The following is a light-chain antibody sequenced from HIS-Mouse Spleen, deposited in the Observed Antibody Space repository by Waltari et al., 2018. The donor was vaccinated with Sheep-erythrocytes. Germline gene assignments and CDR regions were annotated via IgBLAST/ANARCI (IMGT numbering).Light chain of an antibody. V-gene: IGLV2-11*01. Sequence: QSALTQPRSVSGSPGQSVTISCTATSSDVGGYNYVSWYQQHPGKAPNLMIYDVSKRPSGVPDRFSGSKSGNTASLTISGLQAEDEADYYCCSYAGSYNHVFATGTKVTVL. CDR1: SSDVGGYNY. CDR3: CSYAGSYNHV. J-gene: IGLJ1*01. CDR2: DVS.